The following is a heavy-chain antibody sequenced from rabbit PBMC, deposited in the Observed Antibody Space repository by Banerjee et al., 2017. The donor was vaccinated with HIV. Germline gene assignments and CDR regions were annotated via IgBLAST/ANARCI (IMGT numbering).Heavy chain of an antibody. CDR3: ARDFDL. J-gene: IGHJ4*01. Sequence: QSLEESGGDLVKPGGTLTLTCTASGFSFSSVYYMWWVRQAPGKGLEWIGSIFTGISGSTYYANWAKGRFTISKTSSTTMTLQMTSLTAADTATYFCARDFDLWGPGTLVTVS. V-gene: IGHV1S40*01. CDR1: GFSFSSVYY. CDR2: IFTGISGST.